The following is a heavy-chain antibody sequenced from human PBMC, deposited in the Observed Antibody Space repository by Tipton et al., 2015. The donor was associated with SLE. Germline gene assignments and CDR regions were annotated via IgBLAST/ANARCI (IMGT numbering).Heavy chain of an antibody. D-gene: IGHD6-25*01. V-gene: IGHV3-48*03. CDR3: ARAQYSSGWPRGGAFDS. J-gene: IGHJ3*02. CDR2: ISSSGSTI. Sequence: SLRLSCAASGFTFSSYEMNWVRQAPGKGLEWVSYISSSGSTIYYADSVKGRFTISRDNAKNSLYLQMNSLRAEDTAVYYCARAQYSSGWPRGGAFDSWGQGTMVTVAS. CDR1: GFTFSSYE.